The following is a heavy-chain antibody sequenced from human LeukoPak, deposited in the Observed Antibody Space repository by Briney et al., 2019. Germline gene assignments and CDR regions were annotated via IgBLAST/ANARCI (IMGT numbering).Heavy chain of an antibody. CDR2: IGGSGEDT. CDR1: GFTFSSYA. Sequence: PGGSLRLSCAASGFTFSSYAMIWVRQAPGKGLEWVSAIGGSGEDTYYADSVRGRFTISRDNSENTLSLQMNRLRAEDTAVYHCARLSGTSGTSSRVLHYRGQGTLVTVSS. J-gene: IGHJ4*02. CDR3: ARLSGTSGTSSRVLHY. D-gene: IGHD1-1*01. V-gene: IGHV3-23*01.